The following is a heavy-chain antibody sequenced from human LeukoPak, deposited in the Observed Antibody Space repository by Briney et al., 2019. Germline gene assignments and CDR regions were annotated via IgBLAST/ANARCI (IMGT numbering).Heavy chain of an antibody. V-gene: IGHV3-33*08. Sequence: PGGSLRLSCEASGFTFSSYSMNWVRQAPGKGLGWVAVIWYDGSNKYYADSVKGRLTISRDNSKNTLYLQMNSLRAEDTAVYYCAREGLYDSSGYYPHYFDYWGQGTLVTVSS. J-gene: IGHJ4*02. CDR3: AREGLYDSSGYYPHYFDY. CDR2: IWYDGSNK. CDR1: GFTFSSYS. D-gene: IGHD3-22*01.